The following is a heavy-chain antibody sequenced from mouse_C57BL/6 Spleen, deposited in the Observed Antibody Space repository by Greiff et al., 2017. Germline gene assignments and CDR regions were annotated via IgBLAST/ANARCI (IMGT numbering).Heavy chain of an antibody. CDR1: GYSFTDYN. J-gene: IGHJ2*01. CDR2: INPRFGTT. Sequence: EVKLQESGPELVKPGASVKISCKASGYSFTDYNMYWVKQSPGKSLEWIGVINPRFGTTSYNQKFKGKGTLTVDKSANTTYMQLNSLTSEDSAVYYCARGDYCGSSPTWGQGTTLTVSA. V-gene: IGHV1-39*01. D-gene: IGHD1-1*01. CDR3: ARGDYCGSSPT.